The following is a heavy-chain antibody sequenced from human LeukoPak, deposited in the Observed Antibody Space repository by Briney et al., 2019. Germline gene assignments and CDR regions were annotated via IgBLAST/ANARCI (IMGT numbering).Heavy chain of an antibody. V-gene: IGHV4-39*01. CDR3: AKSNGYGLIDY. D-gene: IGHD5-12*01. J-gene: IGHJ4*02. CDR2: IYSSGNT. CDR1: GASISSSNYY. Sequence: SQTLSLTCTVSGASISSSNYYWGWVRQSPGKGLEWIGNIYSSGNTYYNASLKSRVTMYIDTSKNQFSLKLSSVTAADTAMYYCAKSNGYGLIDYWGQGTLVTVSS.